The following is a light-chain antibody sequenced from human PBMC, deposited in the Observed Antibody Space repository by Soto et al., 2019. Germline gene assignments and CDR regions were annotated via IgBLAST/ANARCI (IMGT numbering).Light chain of an antibody. J-gene: IGLJ1*01. CDR2: EVT. V-gene: IGLV2-23*02. CDR3: CSFADFTYV. CDR1: SSDIGSYDL. Sequence: QSALPQPAPVSGSPGQSITISCTGTSSDIGSYDLVSWYQQHPGTAPKLIIYEVTKRPSGVSTRFSGSKSGNTASLTISGLQAVDGADYYCCSFADFTYVFGTGTKVTV.